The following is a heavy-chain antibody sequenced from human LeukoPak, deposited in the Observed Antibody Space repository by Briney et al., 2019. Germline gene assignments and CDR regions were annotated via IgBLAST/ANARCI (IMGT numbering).Heavy chain of an antibody. V-gene: IGHV1-46*01. Sequence: GASVNVSCKSSGYTFIRYYMHWVRQAPGQGLEWMGTINPSGGSTSYAQKFQGRVSMTRDTSTSTVYMELSSLRSEDTAVFYCARLRDGYNYAGTGSGYYFDYWGQGTLVTVSS. J-gene: IGHJ4*02. D-gene: IGHD5-24*01. CDR3: ARLRDGYNYAGTGSGYYFDY. CDR1: GYTFIRYY. CDR2: INPSGGST.